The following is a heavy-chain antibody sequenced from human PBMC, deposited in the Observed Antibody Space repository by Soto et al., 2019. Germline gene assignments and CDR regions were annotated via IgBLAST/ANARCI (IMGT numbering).Heavy chain of an antibody. V-gene: IGHV3-23*01. CDR1: GFTFGTTD. Sequence: QLLQSGGGLVQPGGSLTLSCAASGFTFGTTDMSWVRHAPGEGLEWVSTIDGSGGITYYADSVKGRFTISRDNSRNTVYLPVNSLRGDDTALYYCVKNSGWFNTWGQGALVTVSS. D-gene: IGHD3-10*01. CDR3: VKNSGWFNT. J-gene: IGHJ5*02. CDR2: IDGSGGIT.